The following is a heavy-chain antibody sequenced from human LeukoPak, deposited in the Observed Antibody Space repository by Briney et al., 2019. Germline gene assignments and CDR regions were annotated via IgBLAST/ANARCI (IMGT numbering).Heavy chain of an antibody. CDR2: ISPYNDNT. Sequence: ASVKVSCKASGYTFTGYYMHWVRQAPGQGLEWMGWISPYNDNTNSAQNLQGRVTMITDTSTSTAYMELRSLRSDDTAVYYCARIAYCGGDCYTTYFDYWGQGTLVTVSS. V-gene: IGHV1-18*04. J-gene: IGHJ4*02. CDR1: GYTFTGYY. CDR3: ARIAYCGGDCYTTYFDY. D-gene: IGHD2-21*01.